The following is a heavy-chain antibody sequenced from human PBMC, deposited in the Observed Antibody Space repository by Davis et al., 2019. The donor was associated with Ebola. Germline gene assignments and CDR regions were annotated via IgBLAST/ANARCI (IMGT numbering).Heavy chain of an antibody. CDR1: GFTFSSYA. D-gene: IGHD6-19*01. CDR3: ASRIPVAGHTYFQH. V-gene: IGHV3-21*04. CDR2: ISSDSDYI. J-gene: IGHJ1*01. Sequence: GGSLRLSCAASGFTFSSYAMSWVRQAPGKGLEWVSSISSDSDYIYYADSAKGRFTISRDNAKNSLYLQMNSLTSDDTAVYYCASRIPVAGHTYFQHWGQGTLVTVSS.